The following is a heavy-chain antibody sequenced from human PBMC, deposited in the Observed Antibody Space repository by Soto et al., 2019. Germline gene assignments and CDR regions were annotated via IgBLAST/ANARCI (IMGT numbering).Heavy chain of an antibody. D-gene: IGHD3-22*01. CDR2: IYHSGST. CDR3: ARALDYYDSSGDYRPYYFDY. V-gene: IGHV4-38-2*01. J-gene: IGHJ4*02. CDR1: GYSISIGCY. Sequence: SETLSLTCAVSGYSISIGCYWGWIRQPPGRGLEWIGSIYHSGSTYYNPSLKSRVTISVDTSKNQFSLKLTSVTAADTAVYYCARALDYYDSSGDYRPYYFDYWGQGTLVTVSS.